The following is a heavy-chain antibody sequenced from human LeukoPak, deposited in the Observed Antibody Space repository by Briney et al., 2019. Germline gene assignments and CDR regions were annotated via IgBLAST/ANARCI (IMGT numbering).Heavy chain of an antibody. Sequence: GGSLRLSCAASGFTFSSYAMHGVRQAPGKGLEYVSAISSNGGSTYYANSVKGRFTISRDNSKNTLYLQMGSLRAEDMAVYYCARDYYGSGSQGYFDYWGQGTLVTVSS. J-gene: IGHJ4*02. CDR1: GFTFSSYA. CDR3: ARDYYGSGSQGYFDY. V-gene: IGHV3-64*01. CDR2: ISSNGGST. D-gene: IGHD3-10*01.